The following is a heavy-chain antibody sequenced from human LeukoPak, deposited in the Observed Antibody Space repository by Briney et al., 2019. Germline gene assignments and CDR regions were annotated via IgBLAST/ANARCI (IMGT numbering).Heavy chain of an antibody. D-gene: IGHD4-17*01. J-gene: IGHJ3*02. CDR1: GFTFSSYE. Sequence: GGSLRLSCAGSGFTFSSYEMNWVRQAPGQGLEWVSYISSSGDTIRYTDSVKGRFTISRDNGKNSLYLQMNSLRAEDTAVYYCARDRGTATVRSFDIWGQGTVVTVSS. V-gene: IGHV3-48*03. CDR2: ISSSGDTI. CDR3: ARDRGTATVRSFDI.